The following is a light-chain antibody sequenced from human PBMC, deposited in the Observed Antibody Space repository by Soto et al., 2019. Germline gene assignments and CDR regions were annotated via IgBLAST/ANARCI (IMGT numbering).Light chain of an antibody. J-gene: IGKJ4*01. CDR1: QSINIY. CDR3: QQRYTWPLT. Sequence: EIVLTQSPATLSLSPGERATLSCWASQSINIYLAWYQQKPGQAPRLLIYDASNRATGIPARFSGSGSGTDFTLTISSLEPEDFAVYYCQQRYTWPLTFGGGTKVGI. V-gene: IGKV3-11*01. CDR2: DAS.